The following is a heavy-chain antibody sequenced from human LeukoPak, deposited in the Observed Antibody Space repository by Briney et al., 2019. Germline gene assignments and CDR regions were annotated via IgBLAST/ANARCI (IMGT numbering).Heavy chain of an antibody. D-gene: IGHD5-24*01. J-gene: IGHJ4*02. CDR1: GGSISISIYY. V-gene: IGHV4-39*02. Sequence: KSSETLSLTCTVSGGSISISIYYWGWFRQPPGKGLEWIGSIYYNVATYYNSSLKSRVTISVDTSKNHLSLKLSSVTAADTAVYYCASVRDGYNRNWAYWGQGTLVTVSS. CDR3: ASVRDGYNRNWAY. CDR2: IYYNVAT.